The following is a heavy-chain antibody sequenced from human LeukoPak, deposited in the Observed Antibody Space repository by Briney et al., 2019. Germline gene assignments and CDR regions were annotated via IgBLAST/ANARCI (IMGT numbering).Heavy chain of an antibody. D-gene: IGHD3-22*01. CDR2: IKQDGSEK. CDR3: ARDRGYYYDSSGYYDY. CDR1: GFTLSSYW. V-gene: IGHV3-7*01. J-gene: IGHJ4*02. Sequence: GGSLRLSCAASGFTLSSYWMSWVRQAPGKGLEWVANIKQDGSEKYYVDSVKGRFTISRDNAKNSLYLQMNSLRAEDTAVYYCARDRGYYYDSSGYYDYWGQGTLVTVSS.